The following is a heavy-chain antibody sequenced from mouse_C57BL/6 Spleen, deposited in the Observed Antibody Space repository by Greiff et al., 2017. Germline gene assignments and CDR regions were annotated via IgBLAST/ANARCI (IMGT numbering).Heavy chain of an antibody. CDR1: GFSFNTYA. V-gene: IGHV10-1*01. CDR3: VRHAYPRAMDY. D-gene: IGHD6-5*01. Sequence: GGGLVQPKGSLKLSCAASGFSFNTYAMNWVRQAPGKGLEWVARIRSKSNNYATYYADSVKDRFTISRDDSESMLYLQMNNLKTEDTAMYYCVRHAYPRAMDYWGQGTSVTVSS. J-gene: IGHJ4*01. CDR2: IRSKSNNYAT.